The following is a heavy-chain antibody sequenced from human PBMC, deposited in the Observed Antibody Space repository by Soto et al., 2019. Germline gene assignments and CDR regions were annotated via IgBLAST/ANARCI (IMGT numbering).Heavy chain of an antibody. J-gene: IGHJ2*01. Sequence: QVQLQESGPGQVMPSETLFLTCTVSGGSVSSGTYYWSWIRQPAGKGLEWMGYIYRGSPNYNPSLESRATISVDTSRTQFSLMLSSVTAANTAVYYCSRDQGLGAGYFALWGRGTLVTVSS. V-gene: IGHV4-61*01. D-gene: IGHD7-27*01. CDR2: IYRGSP. CDR3: SRDQGLGAGYFAL. CDR1: GGSVSSGTYY.